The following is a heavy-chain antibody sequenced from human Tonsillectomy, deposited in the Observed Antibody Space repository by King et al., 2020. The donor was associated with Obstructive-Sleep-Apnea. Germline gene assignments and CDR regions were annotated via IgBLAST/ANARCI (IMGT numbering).Heavy chain of an antibody. V-gene: IGHV4-59*08. J-gene: IGHJ4*02. CDR3: ARHPRY. CDR1: GGSISSYS. Sequence: VQLQESGPGLVKPSETLSLTCTVSGGSISSYSWSWIRQPPGKGLEWIGYIYYSGSTNYNPSLKSRVTISVDTSKNKFSLKLSSVTAADTAVYYCARHPRYWGQGTLVTVSS. CDR2: IYYSGST.